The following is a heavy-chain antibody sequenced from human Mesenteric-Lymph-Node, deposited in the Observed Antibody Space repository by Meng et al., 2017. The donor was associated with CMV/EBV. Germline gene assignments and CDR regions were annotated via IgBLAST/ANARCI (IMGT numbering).Heavy chain of an antibody. CDR1: GGTFSSYA. V-gene: IGHV1-69*01. J-gene: IGHJ4*02. D-gene: IGHD6-13*01. CDR3: ARSISAAGAFDY. CDR2: IIPVFGTV. Sequence: CKASGGTFSSYAIPWVRQAPGQGLECVGEIIPVFGTVNYAQKFQGRVTITADESTSTAYMELSSLRSEDTAIYYCARSISAAGAFDYWGQGTLVTVSS.